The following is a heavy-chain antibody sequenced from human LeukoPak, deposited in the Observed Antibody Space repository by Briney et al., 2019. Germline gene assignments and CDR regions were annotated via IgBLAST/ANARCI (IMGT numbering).Heavy chain of an antibody. D-gene: IGHD6-13*01. V-gene: IGHV4-59*08. J-gene: IGHJ5*02. Sequence: SETLSLTCTVSGGSISSYYWSWIRQPPGKGLEWIGYIYYSGSTNYNPSLKSRVTISVDTFKNQFSLKLSSVTAADTAVYYCARHSEAAAGTDWFDPWGQGTLVTVSS. CDR2: IYYSGST. CDR1: GGSISSYY. CDR3: ARHSEAAAGTDWFDP.